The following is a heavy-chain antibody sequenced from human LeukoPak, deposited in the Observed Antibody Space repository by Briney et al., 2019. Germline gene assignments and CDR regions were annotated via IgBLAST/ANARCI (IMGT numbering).Heavy chain of an antibody. D-gene: IGHD3-22*01. J-gene: IGHJ4*02. CDR1: GFTFSSYG. CDR3: ARDAISYDSSGYHDY. Sequence: GGSLRLSCAASGFTFSSYGMYWLRQAPGIGLEWVAVIWYDGSKKYYADSVKGRFTISRDNSKNTLYLQMNSLRAEDTAVYYCARDAISYDSSGYHDYWGQGTLVTVSS. V-gene: IGHV3-33*07. CDR2: IWYDGSKK.